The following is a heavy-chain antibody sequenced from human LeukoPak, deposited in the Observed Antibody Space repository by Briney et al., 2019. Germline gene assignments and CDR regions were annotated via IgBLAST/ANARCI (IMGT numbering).Heavy chain of an antibody. CDR1: GFTFSSYG. CDR3: AKEAYSRRLRAFDY. Sequence: GGSLRLSCAASGFTFSSYGMHWVRQAPGKGLEWVAFIRYDGSNKYYADSVKGRFTISRDNSKNTLYLQMNSLRAEDTAVYYCAKEAYSRRLRAFDYWGQGTLVTVSS. D-gene: IGHD1-26*01. V-gene: IGHV3-30*02. J-gene: IGHJ4*02. CDR2: IRYDGSNK.